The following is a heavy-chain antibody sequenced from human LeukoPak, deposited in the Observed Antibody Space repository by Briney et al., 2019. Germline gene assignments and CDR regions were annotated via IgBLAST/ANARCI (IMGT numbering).Heavy chain of an antibody. V-gene: IGHV4-59*01. CDR1: GCSLSSYY. CDR2: IYYSGST. D-gene: IGHD3-22*01. J-gene: IGHJ4*02. Sequence: SETLSLTCTVSGCSLSSYYLSWIRQPPGKGLEWIGYIYYSGSTNYNPSFKSRVTISVDTSKNQFSLKLSSVTAADTEVYYCARDSVDSSGSFYFDYWGQGTLVTVSS. CDR3: ARDSVDSSGSFYFDY.